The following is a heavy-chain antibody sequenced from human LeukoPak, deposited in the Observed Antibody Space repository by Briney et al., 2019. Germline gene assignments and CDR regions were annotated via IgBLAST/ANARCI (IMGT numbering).Heavy chain of an antibody. J-gene: IGHJ4*02. CDR3: ARADDFGELWN. D-gene: IGHD3-10*01. CDR2: ISTSGGST. V-gene: IGHV3-23*01. Sequence: GGSLRLSCAASEFPFSNYGMSWVRQAPGKGLEWVSSISTSGGSTYYADSVKGRFTISRDNSKDTLYLQMNSLRAEDTAVYYCARADDFGELWNWGQGTLVTVSS. CDR1: EFPFSNYG.